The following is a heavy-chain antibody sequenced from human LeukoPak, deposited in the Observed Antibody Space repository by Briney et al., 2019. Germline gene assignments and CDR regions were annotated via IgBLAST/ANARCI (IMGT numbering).Heavy chain of an antibody. CDR1: GFTFSSYA. J-gene: IGHJ3*02. D-gene: IGHD6-19*01. Sequence: GGSLRLSCAASGFTFSSYAMHWVRQAPGKGLEWVAVISYDGSNKYYADSVKGRFTISRDNSKNTLYLQMNSLRAEDTAVYYCAKLGYSSGWYVDAFDIWGQGTMVTVSS. CDR2: ISYDGSNK. CDR3: AKLGYSSGWYVDAFDI. V-gene: IGHV3-30-3*02.